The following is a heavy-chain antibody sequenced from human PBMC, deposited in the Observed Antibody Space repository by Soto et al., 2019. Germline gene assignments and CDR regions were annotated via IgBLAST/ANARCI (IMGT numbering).Heavy chain of an antibody. CDR2: ISYDGSNK. D-gene: IGHD3-10*01. V-gene: IGHV3-30*18. CDR3: AKGLLWFGELTTGGLAYFDY. J-gene: IGHJ4*02. Sequence: QVQLVESGGGVVQPGRSLRLSCAASGFTFSSYGMHWVRQAPGKGLEWVAVISYDGSNKYYADSVKGRFTISRDNSKNTLYLQKNSLRAEDTAVYYCAKGLLWFGELTTGGLAYFDYWGQGTLVTVSS. CDR1: GFTFSSYG.